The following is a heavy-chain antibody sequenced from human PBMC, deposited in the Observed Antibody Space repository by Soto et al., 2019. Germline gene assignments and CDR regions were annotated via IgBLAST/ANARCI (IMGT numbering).Heavy chain of an antibody. V-gene: IGHV4-30-4*01. CDR2: IYYSGST. Sequence: SETLSLTCTVSGGSISSYYWSWIRQPPGKGLEWIGYIYYSGSTYYNPSLKSRVTISVDTSKNQFSLKLSSVTAADTAVYYCARDFDGGLDWGQGTLVTVS. J-gene: IGHJ4*02. CDR1: GGSISSYY. CDR3: ARDFDGGLD. D-gene: IGHD3-9*01.